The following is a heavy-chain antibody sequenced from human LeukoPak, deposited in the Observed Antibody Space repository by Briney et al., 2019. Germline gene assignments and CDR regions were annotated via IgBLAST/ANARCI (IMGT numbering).Heavy chain of an antibody. Sequence: ASVKVSCKASGYTFTGYYMHWVRQAPGQGLEWMGWINPNSGGTNYAQKFQGRVTMTRDTSISTAYMELSRLRSDDTAVYYCARDRAARPYYYYMDVWGKGTTVTVSS. CDR1: GYTFTGYY. V-gene: IGHV1-2*02. CDR2: INPNSGGT. D-gene: IGHD6-6*01. CDR3: ARDRAARPYYYYMDV. J-gene: IGHJ6*03.